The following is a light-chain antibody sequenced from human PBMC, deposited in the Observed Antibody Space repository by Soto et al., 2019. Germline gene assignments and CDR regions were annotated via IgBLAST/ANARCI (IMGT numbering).Light chain of an antibody. CDR1: SSDVGTYNY. CDR2: DVT. J-gene: IGLJ3*02. V-gene: IGLV2-11*01. Sequence: QSALTQPRSVSGSPGQSLTISCTGTSSDVGTYNYVSWYQQYPGKAPKLMIYDVTKRPSGVPDRFSGSKSGNTASLTISGLQAEDEADYHCCSYAGSYSWVFGGGTKLTVL. CDR3: CSYAGSYSWV.